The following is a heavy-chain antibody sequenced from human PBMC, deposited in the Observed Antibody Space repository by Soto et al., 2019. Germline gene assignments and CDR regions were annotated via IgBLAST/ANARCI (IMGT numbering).Heavy chain of an antibody. CDR1: GGSISSSSYY. CDR2: IYYSGST. D-gene: IGHD3-3*01. CDR3: ARGGGYYDFWSGYLYYFDY. Sequence: SETLSLTCTVSGGSISSSSYYWSWIRQPPGKGLEWIGSIYYSGSTYYNPSLKSRVTISVDTSKNQFSLKLSSVTAADTAVYYCARGGGYYDFWSGYLYYFDYWGQGTLVTVSS. J-gene: IGHJ4*02. V-gene: IGHV4-39*01.